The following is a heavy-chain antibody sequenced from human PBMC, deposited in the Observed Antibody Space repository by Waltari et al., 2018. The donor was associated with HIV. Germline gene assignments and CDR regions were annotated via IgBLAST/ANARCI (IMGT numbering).Heavy chain of an antibody. CDR2: ISYDGSNK. CDR1: GFTFSSYA. Sequence: QAQLVESGGGVVQPGRSLRLSCSASGFTFSSYALHWVRQAPGKGLEWVAVISYDGSNKFYADSVKGRFTISRDISENTLFLQMDSLRAEDTAVYYCARDRGSFASFFYGLDVWGQGTTVTVSS. CDR3: ARDRGSFASFFYGLDV. J-gene: IGHJ6*02. V-gene: IGHV3-30*01. D-gene: IGHD3-10*01.